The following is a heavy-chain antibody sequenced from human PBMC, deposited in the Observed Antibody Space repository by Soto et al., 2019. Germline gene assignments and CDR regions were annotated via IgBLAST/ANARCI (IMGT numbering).Heavy chain of an antibody. Sequence: ALCLTWNVSGFFISPYYWVWSRQPPGKGLEWVGYIYYGGTTSYNPSLKSRVTISLETSKSQFSLRLSSVTAADTAVYYCTRLGRYEQSLEPWGPGTLVTVS. V-gene: IGHV4-59*08. J-gene: IGHJ5*02. CDR1: GFFISPYY. D-gene: IGHD6-19*01. CDR2: IYYGGTT. CDR3: TRLGRYEQSLEP.